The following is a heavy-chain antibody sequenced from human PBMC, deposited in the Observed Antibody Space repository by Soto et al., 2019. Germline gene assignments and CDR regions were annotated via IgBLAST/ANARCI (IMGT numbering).Heavy chain of an antibody. CDR2: INPNSGGT. V-gene: IGHV1-2*04. J-gene: IGHJ4*02. Sequence: ASVKVSCKASGYAFAGYYMHWVRQAPGQGLEWMGWINPNSGGTTYAQKFQGWVTMTSDTSIRTAFLEVSRLTSDDTAVYYCARNSHFDYWGQGTPVTVSS. CDR3: ARNSHFDY. CDR1: GYAFAGYY. D-gene: IGHD1-26*01.